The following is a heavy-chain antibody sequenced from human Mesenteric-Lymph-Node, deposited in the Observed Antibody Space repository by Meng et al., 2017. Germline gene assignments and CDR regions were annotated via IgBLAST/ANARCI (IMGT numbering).Heavy chain of an antibody. CDR2: INTDTGNP. CDR1: GYTFTSYA. Sequence: QVHVVRSGSELKNPGASVKVSCKASGYTFTSYAMNWVRQAPGQGLEWIGWINTDTGNPTYAQGFTGRFVFSLDTSVSTAYLQISSLKTEDTAAYYCAREPQRFDYWGQGTLVTVSS. J-gene: IGHJ4*02. CDR3: AREPQRFDY. V-gene: IGHV7-4-1*02.